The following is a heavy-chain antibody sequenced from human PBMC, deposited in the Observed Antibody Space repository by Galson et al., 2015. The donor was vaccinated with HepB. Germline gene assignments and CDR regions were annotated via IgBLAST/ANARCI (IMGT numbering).Heavy chain of an antibody. CDR3: ARVKRGGWYSFYYYGMDV. Sequence: SLRLSCAASGFTFDDHTMQWVRQVPGKGLEWVSLISWDAVSTYYADSVKGRFTISRDNAKNSLYLQMNSLRAEDTAIYYCARVKRGGWYSFYYYGMDVGGQGTTVTVSS. CDR2: ISWDAVST. J-gene: IGHJ6*02. V-gene: IGHV3-43*01. CDR1: GFTFDDHT. D-gene: IGHD3-10*01.